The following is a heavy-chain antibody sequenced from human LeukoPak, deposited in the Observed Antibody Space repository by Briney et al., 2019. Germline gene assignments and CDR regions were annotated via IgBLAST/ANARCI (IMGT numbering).Heavy chain of an antibody. CDR1: GGSVNNCGYF. J-gene: IGHJ6*04. D-gene: IGHD6-25*01. CDR3: ASVSVSSAGYHFYDYGMDV. CDR2: FYSSGSP. V-gene: IGHV4-61*08. Sequence: SETLSLTCTVSGGSVNNCGYFWNWIRQSPGKGLEWLGYFYSSGSPNHNPSLRSRVSMSVDTSKNQFSLKLSSVTAAATAVYYCASVSVSSAGYHFYDYGMDVWGKGTTVIVSS.